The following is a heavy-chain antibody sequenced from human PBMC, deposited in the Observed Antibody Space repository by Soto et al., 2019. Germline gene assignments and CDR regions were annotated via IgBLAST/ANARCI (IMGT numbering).Heavy chain of an antibody. J-gene: IGHJ6*02. D-gene: IGHD2-21*02. CDR1: GFTFSMYS. CDR2: IPQDGVDG. V-gene: IGHV3-7*03. Sequence: GGSLRLSCEVSGFTFSMYSMSWARQSPGKGLEWVAKIPQDGVDGHYADSVKGRFTISRDNGKNSLYLQLNNLRAEDTAVYYCARDHLILPAHDFFYGSDVWGRGATVTVSS. CDR3: ARDHLILPAHDFFYGSDV.